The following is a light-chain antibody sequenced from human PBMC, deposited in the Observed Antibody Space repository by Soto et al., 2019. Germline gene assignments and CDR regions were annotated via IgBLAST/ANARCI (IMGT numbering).Light chain of an antibody. Sequence: EIVLTQSPATLSLSPGERATLSCRASQSVTNSYLAWYQQKPGQAPRLLIYGASSRATGIPARFSGSGSGTDFTLTIGSLEPEDFAVYYCQQRANWPRTFGQGTKVDIK. J-gene: IGKJ1*01. V-gene: IGKV3-11*01. CDR1: QSVTNSY. CDR2: GAS. CDR3: QQRANWPRT.